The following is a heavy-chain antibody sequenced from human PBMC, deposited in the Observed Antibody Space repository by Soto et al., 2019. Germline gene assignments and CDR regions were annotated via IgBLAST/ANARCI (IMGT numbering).Heavy chain of an antibody. Sequence: SETLSLTCAVYGGSFSGYYWSWIRQPTGKGLEWIGEINHSGSTNYNPSLKGRVTISVDTSKNQFSLKLSSVTAAETAVYYCARRVAGAFDYWGQGNLVTVSS. CDR1: GGSFSGYY. CDR2: INHSGST. J-gene: IGHJ4*02. V-gene: IGHV4-34*01. CDR3: ARRVAGAFDY.